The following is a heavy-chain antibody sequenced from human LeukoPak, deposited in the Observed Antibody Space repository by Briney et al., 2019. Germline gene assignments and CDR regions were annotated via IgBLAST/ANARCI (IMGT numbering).Heavy chain of an antibody. D-gene: IGHD6-13*01. V-gene: IGHV3-23*01. CDR3: AQASIAAAGILDY. J-gene: IGHJ4*02. CDR1: GFTFSSYA. Sequence: GGSLRLSYAASGFTFSSYAMSWVRQAPGKGLEWVSTISGSGGSTYHADSVKGRFTISRDNSENTLYLQMNSLRAEDTAVYYCAQASIAAAGILDYWGQGTLVTVSS. CDR2: ISGSGGST.